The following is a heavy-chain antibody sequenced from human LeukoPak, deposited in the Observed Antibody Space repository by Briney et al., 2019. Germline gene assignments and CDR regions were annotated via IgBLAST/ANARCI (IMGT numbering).Heavy chain of an antibody. D-gene: IGHD2-21*01. Sequence: PSETLSLTCTVSGGSISSYYWSWIRQPPGKGLEWIGYIYYSGGTYYNPSLKSRITIPVDTSENQFSLKLSSVTAADTAVYYCARGDRSYYHYGMDVWGQGTTVTVSS. J-gene: IGHJ6*02. V-gene: IGHV4-59*12. CDR2: IYYSGGT. CDR1: GGSISSYY. CDR3: ARGDRSYYHYGMDV.